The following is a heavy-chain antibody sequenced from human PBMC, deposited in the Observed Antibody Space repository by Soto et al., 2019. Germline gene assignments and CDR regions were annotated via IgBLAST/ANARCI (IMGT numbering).Heavy chain of an antibody. J-gene: IGHJ3*02. Sequence: QVTLKESGPVLVKPTETLTLTCTVSGFSLSNARMGVSWIRQPPGKALEWLAHLFSNDEKSYSPSLKSRLTIFKDTSTCQVVLTMTNMDSVDTATYYCARIIEDYGRTFDIWCQVTIVTVSS. CDR1: GFSLSNARMG. CDR2: LFSNDEK. CDR3: ARIIEDYGRTFDI. D-gene: IGHD3-10*01. V-gene: IGHV2-26*01.